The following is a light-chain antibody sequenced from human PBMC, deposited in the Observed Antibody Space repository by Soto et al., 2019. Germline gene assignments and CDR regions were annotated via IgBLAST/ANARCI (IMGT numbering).Light chain of an antibody. CDR2: EVT. J-gene: IGLJ1*01. CDR1: ISDVGAYDY. Sequence: QSALTQPASVSASPGQSIAISCSGTISDVGAYDYVSWYQHHPGKAPKLIIYEVTYRPSGVSNRFSASKSGNTASLTISGLQAEDEADYYCRSYTRSSTYVFGTGTKVTVL. CDR3: RSYTRSSTYV. V-gene: IGLV2-14*01.